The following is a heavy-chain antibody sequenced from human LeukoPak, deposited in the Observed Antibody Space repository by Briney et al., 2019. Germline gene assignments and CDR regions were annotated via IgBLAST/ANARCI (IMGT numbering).Heavy chain of an antibody. Sequence: SGPTLVNPTQPLTLTCTFSGFSLTPSGGGGGWIRQPPGKPLEWLALIYWDDDKRYSPYLKSRLTITNDTSKNHVVLTKTNMDPVDTATYYCAHAGGIQLWPFDYWGQGTLVTVSS. CDR1: GFSLTPSGGG. J-gene: IGHJ4*02. V-gene: IGHV2-5*02. CDR3: AHAGGIQLWPFDY. CDR2: IYWDDDK. D-gene: IGHD5-18*01.